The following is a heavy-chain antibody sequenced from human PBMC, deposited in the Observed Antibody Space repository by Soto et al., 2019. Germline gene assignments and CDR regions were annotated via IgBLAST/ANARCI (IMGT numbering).Heavy chain of an antibody. D-gene: IGHD3-22*01. V-gene: IGHV3-33*01. CDR1: GFTFSNYG. Sequence: GGSLRLSCAASGFTFSNYGMHWVRQAPDRGLEWVAAMWYDESRTFYAESVKGRFTISRDDSKNTLYLQMNSLRAEDTAVYYCARNYYDSGGGFDYWGQGT. CDR2: MWYDESRT. CDR3: ARNYYDSGGGFDY. J-gene: IGHJ4*02.